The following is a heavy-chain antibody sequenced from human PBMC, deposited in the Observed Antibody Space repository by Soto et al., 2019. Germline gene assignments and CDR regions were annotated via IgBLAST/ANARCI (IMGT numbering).Heavy chain of an antibody. CDR1: GYTFTGYY. V-gene: IGHV1-2*02. Sequence: ASVKVSCKASGYTFTGYYMHWVRQAPGQGLEWMGWINPNSGGTNYAQKFQGRVTMTRDTSISTAYMELSRLRSDDTAVYYCARVPPVSYGMDVWGQGTTATVSS. CDR2: INPNSGGT. D-gene: IGHD1-20*01. CDR3: ARVPPVSYGMDV. J-gene: IGHJ6*02.